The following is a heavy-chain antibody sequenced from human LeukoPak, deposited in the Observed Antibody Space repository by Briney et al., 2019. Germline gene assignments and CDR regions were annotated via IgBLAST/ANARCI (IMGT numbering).Heavy chain of an antibody. J-gene: IGHJ5*02. V-gene: IGHV1-2*04. D-gene: IGHD6-13*01. CDR2: INPNSGGT. Sequence: ASVKVSCKASGYTFTGYYMHWVRQAPGQGLEWMGWINPNSGGTNYAQKFQGWVTMTRDTSISTAYMELSRLRSDDTAVYYCARDRTYSSSWYGGFDPWGQGTLVTVSS. CDR3: ARDRTYSSSWYGGFDP. CDR1: GYTFTGYY.